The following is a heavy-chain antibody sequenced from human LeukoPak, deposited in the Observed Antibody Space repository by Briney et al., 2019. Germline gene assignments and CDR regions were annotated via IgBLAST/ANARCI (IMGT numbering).Heavy chain of an antibody. V-gene: IGHV3-11*04. CDR2: ISSSGNTI. CDR1: GFTVSGDY. CDR3: ARESPPQYSYDSSSYLGPMDAFDI. J-gene: IGHJ3*02. Sequence: GGSLRLSCAASGFTVSGDYMSWVRQAPGKGLDWVSYISSSGNTIYYADSVKGRFTISRDNAKNSLYLQMNSLRAEDTAVYYCARESPPQYSYDSSSYLGPMDAFDIWGQGTMVTVSS. D-gene: IGHD3-22*01.